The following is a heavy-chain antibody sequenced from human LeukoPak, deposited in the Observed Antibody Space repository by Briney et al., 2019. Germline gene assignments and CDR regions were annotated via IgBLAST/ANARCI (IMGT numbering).Heavy chain of an antibody. V-gene: IGHV3-7*01. CDR2: IKQDGSEQ. J-gene: IGHJ4*02. Sequence: PGGSLRLSCASSGFTFTRYWMAWVRQAPGKGLEWVANIKQDGSEQYHVDSVRGRFTMSRDNTKNIVFLQMDSLRVEDTAVYYRARVSRSGYYGEYWGQGTTVTVSS. D-gene: IGHD3-3*01. CDR3: ARVSRSGYYGEY. CDR1: GFTFTRYW.